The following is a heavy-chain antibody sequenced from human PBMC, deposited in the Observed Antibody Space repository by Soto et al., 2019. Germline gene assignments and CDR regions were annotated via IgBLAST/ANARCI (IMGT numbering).Heavy chain of an antibody. Sequence: EVQLVESGGGLVQPGGSLRLSCAASGFTFSGFWMHWVRQVPGKWPVWVSRINSDGSDTDYADSVKGRFTISRDNAKNTLYLQMNSLCAEDTAVYYCARDRGSGEYADPSYYFDYWGQGALVTVSS. CDR2: INSDGSDT. CDR3: ARDRGSGEYADPSYYFDY. CDR1: GFTFSGFW. D-gene: IGHD3-16*01. V-gene: IGHV3-74*01. J-gene: IGHJ4*02.